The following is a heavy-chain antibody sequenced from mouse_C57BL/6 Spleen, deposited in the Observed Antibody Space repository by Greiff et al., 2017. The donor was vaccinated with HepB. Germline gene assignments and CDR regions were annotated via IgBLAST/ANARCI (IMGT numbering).Heavy chain of an antibody. CDR2: ISYDGSN. CDR1: GYSITSGYY. Sequence: ESGPGLVKPSQSLSLTCSVTGYSITSGYYWNWIRQFPGNKLEWMGYISYDGSNNYNPSLKNRISITRDTSKNQFFLKLNSVTTEDTATYYCARGDSYYYGSSPDYWGQGTTLTVSS. V-gene: IGHV3-6*01. J-gene: IGHJ2*01. CDR3: ARGDSYYYGSSPDY. D-gene: IGHD1-1*01.